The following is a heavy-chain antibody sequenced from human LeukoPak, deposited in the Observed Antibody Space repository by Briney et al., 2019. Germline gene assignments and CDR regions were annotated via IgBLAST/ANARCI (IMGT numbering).Heavy chain of an antibody. CDR1: GGSISFYY. V-gene: IGHV4-59*12. Sequence: SETLSLTCTVSGGSISFYYWSWIRQPPGKGLEWIGYVYYSGSTNYNPSLKSRVTISVDTSKNQFSLKLSSVTAADTAVYYCAREGLSGWYDYWGQGTLVTVSS. J-gene: IGHJ4*02. CDR2: VYYSGST. CDR3: AREGLSGWYDY. D-gene: IGHD6-19*01.